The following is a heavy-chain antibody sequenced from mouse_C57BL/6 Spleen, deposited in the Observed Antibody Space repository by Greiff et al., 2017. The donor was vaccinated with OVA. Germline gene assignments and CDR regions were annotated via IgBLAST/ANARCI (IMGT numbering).Heavy chain of an antibody. Sequence: QVQLQQPGAELVMPGASVKLSCKASGYTFTSYWMHWVKQRPGQGLEWIGEIDPSDSYTNYNQKFKGKSTVTVDKSSSTAYMQLSSLTSEYSAVYYCARGLGRTGYFDYWGQGTTLTVSS. CDR1: GYTFTSYW. D-gene: IGHD4-1*01. J-gene: IGHJ2*01. V-gene: IGHV1-69*01. CDR3: ARGLGRTGYFDY. CDR2: IDPSDSYT.